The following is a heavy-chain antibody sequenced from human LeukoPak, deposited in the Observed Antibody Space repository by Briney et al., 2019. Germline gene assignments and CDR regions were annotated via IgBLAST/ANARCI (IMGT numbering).Heavy chain of an antibody. CDR3: ARAGLPPGKEFDP. CDR1: GGSISSGGYS. Sequence: SETLSLTCAVSGGSISSGGYSWSWIRQPPGKGLEWIGYIYHSGSTYYNPSLKSRVTISVDRSKNQFSLKLSSVTAADTAVYYCARAGLPPGKEFDPWGQGTLVTVSS. V-gene: IGHV4-30-2*01. J-gene: IGHJ5*02. CDR2: IYHSGST. D-gene: IGHD4-11*01.